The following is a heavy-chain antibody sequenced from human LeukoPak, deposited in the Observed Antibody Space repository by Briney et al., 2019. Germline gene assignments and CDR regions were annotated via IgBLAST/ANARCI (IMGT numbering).Heavy chain of an antibody. J-gene: IGHJ3*02. V-gene: IGHV5-51*01. Sequence: GESLKISCKGSGYSFTSYWIGWVRQMPGKGLEWMGIIYPGDSDTRYSPSFQGQVTISADKSISTAYLQWSSLKASDTAMYYCAHPNYYGSGSHDAFDIWGQGTMVTVSS. CDR1: GYSFTSYW. D-gene: IGHD3-10*01. CDR3: AHPNYYGSGSHDAFDI. CDR2: IYPGDSDT.